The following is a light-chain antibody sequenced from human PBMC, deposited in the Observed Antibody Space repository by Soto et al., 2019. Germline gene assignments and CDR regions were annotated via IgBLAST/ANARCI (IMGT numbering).Light chain of an antibody. Sequence: DIQLTQSPSTLSASVGDRVTITCRASQNIDRWLAWYQRKPGKAPKLLIYDAYTLQNGVPPRFIGSGSGTEFTLTISSLQPDDFATYYCQQCKSYYTFGQGTNLEI. CDR2: DAY. J-gene: IGKJ2*01. CDR3: QQCKSYYT. CDR1: QNIDRW. V-gene: IGKV1-5*01.